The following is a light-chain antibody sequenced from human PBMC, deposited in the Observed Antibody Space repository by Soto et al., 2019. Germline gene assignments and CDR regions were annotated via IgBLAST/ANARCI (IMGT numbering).Light chain of an antibody. CDR2: EVN. J-gene: IGLJ1*01. Sequence: QSVLTQPPSASGSPGQSVTISCAGTSSDVGGYRYVSWYQQCPGKAPKLVIYEVNKRPSGVPDRFSGSKSGNTASLTVSGLQAEDEADYYCASYAGSSSVFGTGTKVTVL. CDR1: SSDVGGYRY. CDR3: ASYAGSSSV. V-gene: IGLV2-8*01.